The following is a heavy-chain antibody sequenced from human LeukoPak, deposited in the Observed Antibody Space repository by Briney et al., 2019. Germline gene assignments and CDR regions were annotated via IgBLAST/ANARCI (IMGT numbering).Heavy chain of an antibody. D-gene: IGHD5-18*01. CDR1: GFTFSSYA. J-gene: IGHJ4*02. CDR2: ISGDGGST. V-gene: IGHV3-43*02. Sequence: QPGRSLRLSCGASGFTFSSYAMHWVRQAPGKGLEWVSLISGDGGSTYYADSVKGRFTISRDNSKNSLYLQMNSLRTEDTALYYCAKDNPGYSYGSDYWGQGTLVTVSS. CDR3: AKDNPGYSYGSDY.